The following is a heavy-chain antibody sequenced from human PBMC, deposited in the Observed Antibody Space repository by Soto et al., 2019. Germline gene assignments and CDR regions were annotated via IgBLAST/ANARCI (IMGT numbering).Heavy chain of an antibody. CDR3: AREAGGYCSGGSCYRLRYFDL. CDR1: VSTFSSYA. J-gene: IGHJ2*01. D-gene: IGHD2-15*01. Sequence: QVQLVQSGAEVKKPGSSVKVSCKASVSTFSSYAISWVRQAPGQGLEWMGGIIPIFGTANYAQKFQGRVTNTADESTSTAYIELSSLRSEDTAVYYCAREAGGYCSGGSCYRLRYFDLWGRGTLVTVSS. CDR2: IIPIFGTA. V-gene: IGHV1-69*01.